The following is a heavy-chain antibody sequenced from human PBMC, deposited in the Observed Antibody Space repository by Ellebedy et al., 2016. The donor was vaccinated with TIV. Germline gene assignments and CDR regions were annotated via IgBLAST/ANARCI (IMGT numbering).Heavy chain of an antibody. V-gene: IGHV3-30*03. D-gene: IGHD6-6*01. CDR1: GFTFSSYG. CDR2: ISYDGSNK. Sequence: GESLKISXAASGFTFSSYGMHWVRQAPGKGLEWVAVISYDGSNKYYADSVKGRFTISRDNSKNTLYLQMNSLRAEDTAVYYCARSSSRHAFDIWGQGTMVTVSS. CDR3: ARSSSRHAFDI. J-gene: IGHJ3*02.